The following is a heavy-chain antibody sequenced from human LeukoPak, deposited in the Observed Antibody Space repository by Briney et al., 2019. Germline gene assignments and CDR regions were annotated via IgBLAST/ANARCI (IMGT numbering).Heavy chain of an antibody. Sequence: SVKVSCKASGGTFSSYAISWVRQAPGQGLEWMGRIIPILGIANYAQKFQGRVTITADKSTSTAYMELSSLRSEDTAVYYCARRPISKYYYGMDVWGQGTTVTVSS. V-gene: IGHV1-69*04. CDR1: GGTFSSYA. CDR2: IIPILGIA. J-gene: IGHJ6*02. CDR3: ARRPISKYYYGMDV.